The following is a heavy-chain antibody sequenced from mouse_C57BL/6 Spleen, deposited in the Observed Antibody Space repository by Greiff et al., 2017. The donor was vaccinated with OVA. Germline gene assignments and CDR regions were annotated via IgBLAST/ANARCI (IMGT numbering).Heavy chain of an antibody. CDR3: AREGATSPYYVDY. J-gene: IGHJ2*01. CDR1: GFTFSSYA. Sequence: EVMLVESGGGLVKPGGSLKLSCAASGFTFSSYAMSWVRQTPEKRLEWVATISDGGSYTYYPDNVKGRFTISRDNAKNNLYLQMSHLKSEDTAMYYCAREGATSPYYVDYWGQGTTLTVSS. V-gene: IGHV5-4*01. D-gene: IGHD6-2*01. CDR2: ISDGGSYT.